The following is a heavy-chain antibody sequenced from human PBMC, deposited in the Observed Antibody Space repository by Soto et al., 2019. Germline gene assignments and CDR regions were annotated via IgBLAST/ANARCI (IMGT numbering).Heavy chain of an antibody. Sequence: EVPLLESGGGLVQPGGSLRLSCAASGFTFSICGMSWVRQAPGKGLEWVSTISGSGASTYYADFVKGRFTISRDNSKNTLFLQMNSLRADDSAIYYCASRAATTWFYFDYWGQGTLVTVSS. J-gene: IGHJ4*02. CDR1: GFTFSICG. D-gene: IGHD1-7*01. CDR2: ISGSGAST. V-gene: IGHV3-23*01. CDR3: ASRAATTWFYFDY.